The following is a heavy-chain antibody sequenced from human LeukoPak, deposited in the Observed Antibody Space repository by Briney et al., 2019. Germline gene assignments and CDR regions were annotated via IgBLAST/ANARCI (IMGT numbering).Heavy chain of an antibody. CDR2: IIPIFGTA. D-gene: IGHD3-10*01. CDR1: GGTFSSYA. V-gene: IGHV1-69*05. CDR3: AAYYGSGSPPLDY. Sequence: SVKVSCKASGGTFSSYAISWVRQAPGQGLEWMGGIIPIFGTANYAQKFQGRVTITTDESTSTAYMELSSLRSEDTAVYYCAAYYGSGSPPLDYWGQGTLVTVSS. J-gene: IGHJ4*02.